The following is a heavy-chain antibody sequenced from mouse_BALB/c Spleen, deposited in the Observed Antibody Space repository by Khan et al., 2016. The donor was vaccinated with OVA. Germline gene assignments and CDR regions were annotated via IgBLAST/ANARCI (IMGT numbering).Heavy chain of an antibody. CDR2: IDPANGNT. Sequence: EVQLQESGAELVKPGASVKLSCTASGFNIKDTYMHWVKQRPEQGLEWIGRIDPANGNTKYDPKFQGKATITAETSSNTAYLQLSSLTSEDTAVYYFARDYWDVCAYWGQGTLVTVSA. CDR3: ARDYWDVCAY. V-gene: IGHV14-3*02. CDR1: GFNIKDTY. J-gene: IGHJ3*01. D-gene: IGHD4-1*01.